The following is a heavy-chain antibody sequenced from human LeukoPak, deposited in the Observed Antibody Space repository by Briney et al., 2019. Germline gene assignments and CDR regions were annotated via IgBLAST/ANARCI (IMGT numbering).Heavy chain of an antibody. V-gene: IGHV4-39*01. CDR1: GGSISSSTYY. CDR2: IYYSGST. Sequence: SETLSLTCTVSGGSISSSTYYWGWIRQPPGKGLEWIGSIYYSGSTFYNPSLKSRVTISVDTSKNQFSLRLSSVTAADTAVYYCARRAIVATIDYWGPGTLVTVSS. CDR3: ARRAIVATIDY. J-gene: IGHJ4*01. D-gene: IGHD5-12*01.